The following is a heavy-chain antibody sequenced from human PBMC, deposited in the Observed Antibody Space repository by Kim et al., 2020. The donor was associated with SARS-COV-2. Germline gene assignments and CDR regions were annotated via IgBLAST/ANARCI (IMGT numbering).Heavy chain of an antibody. J-gene: IGHJ3*02. Sequence: PSFQGQVTISADTTISTAYLQWSSLKASDTAIYYCARRQFGSGTQGAFDIWGQGTMVTVSS. D-gene: IGHD3-10*01. CDR3: ARRQFGSGTQGAFDI. V-gene: IGHV5-51*01.